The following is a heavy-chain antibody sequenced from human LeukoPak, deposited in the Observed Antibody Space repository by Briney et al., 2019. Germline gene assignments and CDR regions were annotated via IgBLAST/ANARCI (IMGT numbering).Heavy chain of an antibody. V-gene: IGHV4-34*01. J-gene: IGHJ4*02. CDR3: ARGGVTIFGVVTTFDY. D-gene: IGHD3-3*01. CDR1: GGSFSGYH. Sequence: PSETLSLTCAVYGGSFSGYHWSWIRQPPGKGLEWIGEINHSGSTNYNPSLKSRVTISVDTSKNQFSLKLSSVTAADTAVYYCARGGVTIFGVVTTFDYWGQGTLVTVSS. CDR2: INHSGST.